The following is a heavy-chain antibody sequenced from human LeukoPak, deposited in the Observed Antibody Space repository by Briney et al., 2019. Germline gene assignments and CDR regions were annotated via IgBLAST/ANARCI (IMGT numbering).Heavy chain of an antibody. J-gene: IGHJ6*02. V-gene: IGHV1-69*13. CDR3: ARAYCTGGSCLYYYYYGMDV. CDR1: GGTFSSYV. Sequence: GASVKVSCKVSGGTFSSYVISWVRQAPGQGLEWMGGIIPIFGTANYAQKFQGRVTITADESTSTAYMELSSLRSEDTAVYYCARAYCTGGSCLYYYYYGMDVWGQGTTVTVSS. D-gene: IGHD2-15*01. CDR2: IIPIFGTA.